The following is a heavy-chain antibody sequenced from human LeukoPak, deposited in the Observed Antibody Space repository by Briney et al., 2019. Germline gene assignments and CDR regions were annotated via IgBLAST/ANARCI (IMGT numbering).Heavy chain of an antibody. Sequence: ASVKVSCKASGYTFTDNHIYWVRQAPGQGLEWMGWIDPNSGGPNYAQKFQGRVTMARDTSISTAYMELSNLGSDDTAVYYCARERGIIAFDLWGQGTVVTVSS. V-gene: IGHV1-2*02. CDR3: ARERGIIAFDL. J-gene: IGHJ3*01. CDR1: GYTFTDNH. CDR2: IDPNSGGP. D-gene: IGHD2-21*01.